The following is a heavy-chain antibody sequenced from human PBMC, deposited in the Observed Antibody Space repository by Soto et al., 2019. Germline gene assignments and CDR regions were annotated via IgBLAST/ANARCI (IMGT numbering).Heavy chain of an antibody. V-gene: IGHV4-34*01. CDR2: INDSGST. Sequence: PSETLSLTCAVYGGSFSDFYWSWILQPPGKGLEWIGEINDSGSTDYNPSLKSRVAISVDTSKDQFSLKLSSVTAADTAVYYCARRGSSSSPYYYYYGMDVWGQGTTLTVSS. J-gene: IGHJ6*02. CDR3: ARRGSSSSPYYYYYGMDV. D-gene: IGHD6-6*01. CDR1: GGSFSDFY.